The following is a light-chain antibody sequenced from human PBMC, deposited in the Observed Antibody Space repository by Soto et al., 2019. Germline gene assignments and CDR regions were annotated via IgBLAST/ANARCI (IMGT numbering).Light chain of an antibody. J-gene: IGKJ1*01. CDR2: GAS. Sequence: IVLTQSPGTLSLSPGERATLSCRARQSVSSSYLAWYQQKPGQAPRLLIYGASSRATGIPDRFSGSGSGTDFTLTISRLEPEDFAVYYCQQYGSSPPWRTFGQGTKVEIK. CDR1: QSVSSSY. V-gene: IGKV3-20*01. CDR3: QQYGSSPPWRT.